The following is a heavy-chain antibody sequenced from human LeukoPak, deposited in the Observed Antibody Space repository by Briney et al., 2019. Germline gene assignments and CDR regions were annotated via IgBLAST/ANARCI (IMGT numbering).Heavy chain of an antibody. CDR3: ARDPVAGLYYYYYMDV. CDR1: GFTFSNYW. Sequence: GGSLRLSCAASGFTFSNYWMSWVRQAPGKGLEWVANINQHGSEKYYVDSVMGRFTISRDNGKNSLYLQMISLRADDTAVYYCARDPVAGLYYYYYMDVWGKGTTVTVSS. D-gene: IGHD6-19*01. CDR2: INQHGSEK. J-gene: IGHJ6*03. V-gene: IGHV3-7*01.